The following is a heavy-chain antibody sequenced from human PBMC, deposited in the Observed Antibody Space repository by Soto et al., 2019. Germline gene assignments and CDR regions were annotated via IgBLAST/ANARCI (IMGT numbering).Heavy chain of an antibody. CDR1: GGSFSGYY. Sequence: QVQLQQWGAGLLKPSETLSLTCAVYGGSFSGYYWSWIRQPPGKGLEWIGEINHSGSTSYSPSLKSRVTISVDTSKNQFSLKLSSVTAADTAVYYCARAWGCSGGSCPRGFDYWGQGTLVTVSS. V-gene: IGHV4-34*01. CDR2: INHSGST. CDR3: ARAWGCSGGSCPRGFDY. J-gene: IGHJ4*02. D-gene: IGHD2-15*01.